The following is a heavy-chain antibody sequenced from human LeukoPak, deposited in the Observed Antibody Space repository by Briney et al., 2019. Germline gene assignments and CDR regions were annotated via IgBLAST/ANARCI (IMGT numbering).Heavy chain of an antibody. CDR3: ARSWYGSGSYSFDY. CDR2: IRQDGSVN. J-gene: IGHJ4*02. V-gene: IGHV3-7*01. CDR1: GFTFSSYW. D-gene: IGHD3-10*01. Sequence: GGSLRLSCEASGFTFSSYWMSWVRQAPGKGLEWVATIRQDGSVNHYVDSVKGRFTVSRDNAKNSLYLQMNSLRAEDTAVYYCARSWYGSGSYSFDYWGQGTLVTVSS.